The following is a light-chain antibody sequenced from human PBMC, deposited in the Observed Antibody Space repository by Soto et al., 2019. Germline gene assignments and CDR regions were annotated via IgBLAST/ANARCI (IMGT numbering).Light chain of an antibody. J-gene: IGKJ1*01. CDR2: GAS. V-gene: IGKV3-15*01. Sequence: EIVLTQSPATLSVSPGERVTLSCRASPSVDINLAWYQQKPGQAPRLLIYGASTRATDMPGRFSGRGAGAEFTLTISSLQSEDFAVYYCQQYRSWPRTFGQGTKVDIK. CDR3: QQYRSWPRT. CDR1: PSVDIN.